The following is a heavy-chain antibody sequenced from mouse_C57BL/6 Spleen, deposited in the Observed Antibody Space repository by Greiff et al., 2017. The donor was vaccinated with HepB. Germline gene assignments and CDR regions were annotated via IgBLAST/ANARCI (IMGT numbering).Heavy chain of an antibody. D-gene: IGHD4-1*01. CDR3: SRSNRALGRYFDY. J-gene: IGHJ2*01. Sequence: QVQLQQPGAELVQPGASVKMSCKASGYTFTSYWITWVKQRPGQGLEWIGDIYPGRGSTNYNEKFKSKATLKVDTSSSTAYMQLSSLTSEDSAVYDCSRSNRALGRYFDYWGQGTTLTVSS. V-gene: IGHV1-55*01. CDR1: GYTFTSYW. CDR2: IYPGRGST.